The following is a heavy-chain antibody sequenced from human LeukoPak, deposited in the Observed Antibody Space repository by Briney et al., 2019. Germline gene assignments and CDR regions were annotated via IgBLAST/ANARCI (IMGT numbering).Heavy chain of an antibody. D-gene: IGHD1-26*01. V-gene: IGHV4-59*01. CDR3: ARGHVNGRNDY. Sequence: PSETLSLTCTVSGGSISSYYWSWIRQPPGKGLEWIGYIYYSGSTNYNPSLKSRVTISVDTSKNQFSLKLSSVTAADTAVHYCARGHVNGRNDYWGQGTLVTVSS. J-gene: IGHJ4*02. CDR2: IYYSGST. CDR1: GGSISSYY.